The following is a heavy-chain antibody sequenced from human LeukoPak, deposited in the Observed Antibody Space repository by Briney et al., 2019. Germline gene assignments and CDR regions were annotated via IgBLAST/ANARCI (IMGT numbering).Heavy chain of an antibody. CDR3: ARGGTGVPFDY. D-gene: IGHD7-27*01. V-gene: IGHV3-7*01. CDR2: IKQDGSEK. CDR1: GFTFSSYW. J-gene: IGHJ4*02. Sequence: GGSLRLSCAASGFTFSSYWMGWVRQAPGKGLEWVANIKQDGSEKYYVDSVKGQFTISRDNAKNSLYLQMNSLRAEDTAVYYCARGGTGVPFDYWGQGTLVTVSS.